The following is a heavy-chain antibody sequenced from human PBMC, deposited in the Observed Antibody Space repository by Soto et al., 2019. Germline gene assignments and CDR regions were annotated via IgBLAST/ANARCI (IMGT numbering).Heavy chain of an antibody. CDR1: GFTFSTYA. V-gene: IGHV3-23*01. Sequence: EVQLLESGGGLVQPGGSLRLSCAASGFTFSTYAMTWVRQAPGKGLEWVSSITGSGSNTYYADSVKGRFIISRDHSQNTLYLQLSSLGGEDTAMYYCAKARRGVLISYDLWGQGALVTVSS. CDR3: AKARRGVLISYDL. D-gene: IGHD3-10*01. J-gene: IGHJ4*02. CDR2: ITGSGSNT.